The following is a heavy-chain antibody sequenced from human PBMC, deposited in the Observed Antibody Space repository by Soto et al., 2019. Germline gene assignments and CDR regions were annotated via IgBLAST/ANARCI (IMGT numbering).Heavy chain of an antibody. CDR3: ARRYGSAFDF. D-gene: IGHD3-10*01. Sequence: QVQLQESGPGLVKPSETLSLTCTVSGGSISSYYWSWIRQPPGKGLEWIGYIYYSGSTNYNPSLKIRVTLSVDTSKNQFSLKLTSVTAADTAVYYCARRYGSAFDFWGQGTMVTVSS. V-gene: IGHV4-59*01. J-gene: IGHJ3*01. CDR2: IYYSGST. CDR1: GGSISSYY.